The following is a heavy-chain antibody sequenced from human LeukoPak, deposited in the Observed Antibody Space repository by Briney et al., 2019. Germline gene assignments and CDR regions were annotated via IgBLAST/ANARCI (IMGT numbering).Heavy chain of an antibody. D-gene: IGHD5-24*01. Sequence: SVKVSCKASGGTFSSYAITWVRQAPGQGLEWMGGIIPIFGTANYAQKFQGRVTITTDESTSTAYMELSSLRSDDTAVYYCARDGYNWGFDYWGQGTLVTVPS. CDR2: IIPIFGTA. CDR3: ARDGYNWGFDY. V-gene: IGHV1-69*05. J-gene: IGHJ4*02. CDR1: GGTFSSYA.